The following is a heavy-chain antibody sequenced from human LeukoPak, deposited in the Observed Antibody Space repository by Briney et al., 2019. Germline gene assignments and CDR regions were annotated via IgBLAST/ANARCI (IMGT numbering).Heavy chain of an antibody. V-gene: IGHV3-48*04. CDR2: ISHRGSTI. CDR1: GFTFSSYS. J-gene: IGHJ4*02. Sequence: GGSLRLSCAASGFTFSSYSMNWVRQAPGKGLEWVSYISHRGSTISYTDSVKGRFTISRDNTKNSLYLQLNSLRAEDTAVYYCARRQGYYFDYWGQGILVTVSS. CDR3: ARRQGYYFDY.